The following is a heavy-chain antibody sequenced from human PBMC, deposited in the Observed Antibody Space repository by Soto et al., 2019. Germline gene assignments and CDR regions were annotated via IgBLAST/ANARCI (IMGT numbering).Heavy chain of an antibody. V-gene: IGHV3-33*01. CDR1: GFTFSSYG. CDR3: ARISITMIVVAGANAFDI. J-gene: IGHJ3*02. CDR2: IWYDGSNK. Sequence: GGSLRLSCAASGFTFSSYGMHWVRQAPGKGLEWVAVIWYDGSNKYYADSVKGRFTISRYNSKNTLYLQMNSLSAEDTAVYYCARISITMIVVAGANAFDIWGQGTMVTVSS. D-gene: IGHD3-22*01.